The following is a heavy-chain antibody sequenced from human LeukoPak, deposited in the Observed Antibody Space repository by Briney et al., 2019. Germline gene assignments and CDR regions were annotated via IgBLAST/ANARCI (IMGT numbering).Heavy chain of an antibody. J-gene: IGHJ4*02. CDR1: GASITSGAYY. D-gene: IGHD2-2*01. CDR3: ARYYCASSRCPGVDY. V-gene: IGHV4-31*03. Sequence: SETLSLTCTVSGASITSGAYYWTWIRQHPGEGRKWIGYASYSGSAYYNPSLKSRVTISVDTSKSQFSLKLSSVTAADTAVYYCARYYCASSRCPGVDYWGQGTLVTVSS. CDR2: ASYSGSA.